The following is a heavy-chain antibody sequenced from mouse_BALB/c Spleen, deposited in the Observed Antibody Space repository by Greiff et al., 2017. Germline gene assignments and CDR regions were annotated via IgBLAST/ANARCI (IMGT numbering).Heavy chain of an antibody. Sequence: EVHLVESGPGLVKPSQSLSLTCSVTGYSITSGYYWNWIRQFPGNKLEWMGYISYDGSNNYNPSLKNRISITRDTSKNQFFLKLNSVTTEDTATYYCAAKIYDGYYMFAYWGQGTLVTVSA. J-gene: IGHJ3*01. CDR2: ISYDGSN. D-gene: IGHD2-3*01. CDR3: AAKIYDGYYMFAY. CDR1: GYSITSGYY. V-gene: IGHV3-6*02.